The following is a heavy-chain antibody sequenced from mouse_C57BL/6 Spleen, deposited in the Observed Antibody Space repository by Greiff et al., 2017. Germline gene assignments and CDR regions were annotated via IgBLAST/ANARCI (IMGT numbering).Heavy chain of an antibody. Sequence: QVQLQQSGPELVKPGASVKISCKASGYAFSSSWMNWVKQRPGKGLEWIGRIYPGDGDTNYNGKFKGKATLTADKSSSTAYMQLSSLTSEDSAVYFCAREGYYYGSPYAMDYWGQGTSVTVSS. J-gene: IGHJ4*01. CDR3: AREGYYYGSPYAMDY. CDR2: IYPGDGDT. V-gene: IGHV1-82*01. D-gene: IGHD1-1*01. CDR1: GYAFSSSW.